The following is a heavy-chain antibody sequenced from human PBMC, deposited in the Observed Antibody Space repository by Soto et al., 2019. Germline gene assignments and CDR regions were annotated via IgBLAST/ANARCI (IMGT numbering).Heavy chain of an antibody. J-gene: IGHJ3*02. V-gene: IGHV4-31*03. CDR1: GGSVSSGAYY. CDR3: ARARLRAVYAFDI. Sequence: SETLSLTCTVSGGSVSSGAYYWTWIRQRPGKGLEWIGYIYYSGSTYYSPSLKSRLSISLDTSKNQFSLRLSSVTAADTAMYYCARARLRAVYAFDIWGPGTMVTVS. CDR2: IYYSGST. D-gene: IGHD5-12*01.